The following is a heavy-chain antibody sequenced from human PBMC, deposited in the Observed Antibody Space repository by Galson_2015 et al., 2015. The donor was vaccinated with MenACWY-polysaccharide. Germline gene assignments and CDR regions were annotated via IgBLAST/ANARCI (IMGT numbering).Heavy chain of an antibody. CDR3: VAELFQAPFGWFDP. Sequence: ETLSLPCPVSGGSMNSYYWGWIRPSPERGLEWIGYMHPSGRGNYNPSLRGRVTVSGDTSKNQFSLTVYSLTAADTAVYYCVAELFQAPFGWFDPWGQGTLVTVSS. CDR1: GGSMNSYY. CDR2: MHPSGRG. J-gene: IGHJ5*02. D-gene: IGHD3-16*01. V-gene: IGHV4-59*01.